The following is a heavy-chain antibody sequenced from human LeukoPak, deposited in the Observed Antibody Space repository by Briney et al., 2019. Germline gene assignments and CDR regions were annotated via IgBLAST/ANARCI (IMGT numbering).Heavy chain of an antibody. Sequence: SETLSLTCTVSGGSISSYYWSWIRQPPGKGLEWIGYIYYSGSTNYNPFLKSRVTISVDTSKNQFSLKLSSVTAADTAVYYCAREAYCGGDCSPHFDYWGQGTLVTVSS. CDR3: AREAYCGGDCSPHFDY. J-gene: IGHJ4*02. D-gene: IGHD2-21*02. CDR2: IYYSGST. V-gene: IGHV4-59*01. CDR1: GGSISSYY.